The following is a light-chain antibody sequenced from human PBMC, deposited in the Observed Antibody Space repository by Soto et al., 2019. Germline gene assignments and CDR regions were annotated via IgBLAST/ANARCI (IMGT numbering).Light chain of an antibody. CDR3: QQYGSSSYT. CDR1: QNISRS. J-gene: IGKJ2*01. V-gene: IGKV3-20*01. CDR2: GTS. Sequence: EIVMTQSPATLSVSPGERATLSCRASQNISRSLAWYQQKPGQGPSLLIYGTSTRAGGVPDRFSGSGSGTDFTLTISRLEPEDFALYYCQQYGSSSYTFGQGTKVDTK.